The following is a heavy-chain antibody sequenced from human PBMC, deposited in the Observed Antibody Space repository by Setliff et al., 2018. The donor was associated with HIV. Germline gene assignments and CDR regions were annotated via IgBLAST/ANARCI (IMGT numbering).Heavy chain of an antibody. D-gene: IGHD3-9*01. CDR1: GGTFSNYA. CDR3: ATSPRGTYYDILSGRPRGWFDP. Sequence: SVKVSCKASGGTFSNYAISWVRQAPGQGLEWMGGIIPIFGTANYAQKFQGRVTITADESTSTAYMDLSSLTSDDTAVYYCATSPRGTYYDILSGRPRGWFDPWGQGTLVTVSS. V-gene: IGHV1-69*13. CDR2: IIPIFGTA. J-gene: IGHJ5*02.